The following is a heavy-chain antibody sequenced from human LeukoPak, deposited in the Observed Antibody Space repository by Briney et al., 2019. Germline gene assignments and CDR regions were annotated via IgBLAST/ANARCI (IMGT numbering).Heavy chain of an antibody. CDR3: ARVTAVVPAATNWFDP. D-gene: IGHD2-2*01. CDR1: GGSISSGGYY. J-gene: IGHJ5*02. CDR2: IYYSGST. V-gene: IGHV4-31*03. Sequence: SQTLSLTCTVSGGSISSGGYYWSWIRQHPGTGLEWIGYIYYSGSTYYNPSLKSRVTISVDTSKNQFSLKLSSVTAADTAVYYCARVTAVVPAATNWFDPWGQGTLVTVSS.